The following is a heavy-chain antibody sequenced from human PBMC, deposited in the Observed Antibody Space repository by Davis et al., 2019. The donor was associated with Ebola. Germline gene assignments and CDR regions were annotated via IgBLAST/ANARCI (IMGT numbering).Heavy chain of an antibody. V-gene: IGHV3-30*03. J-gene: IGHJ5*02. CDR3: ARERLWFGELPRILNWFDP. Sequence: GESLKISCAASGFTFSSYGMHWVRQAPGKGLEWVAVISYDGSNKYYADSVKGRFTISRDNSKNTLYLQMNSLRAEDTAVYYCARERLWFGELPRILNWFDPWGQGTLVTVSS. CDR2: ISYDGSNK. D-gene: IGHD3-10*01. CDR1: GFTFSSYG.